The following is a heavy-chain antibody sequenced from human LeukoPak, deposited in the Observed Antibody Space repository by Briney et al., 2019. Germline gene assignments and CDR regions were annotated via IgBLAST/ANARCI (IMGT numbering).Heavy chain of an antibody. CDR3: ARDSLGHITAMVTHAPGYLDY. D-gene: IGHD5-18*01. CDR2: IIPILGIA. CDR1: GGTFSSYA. Sequence: ASVKVSCKASGGTFSSYAISWVRQAPGQGLEWMGRIIPILGIANYAQKFQGRVTITADKSTSTAYMELSSLRSEDTAVYYCARDSLGHITAMVTHAPGYLDYWGQGTLVTVSS. V-gene: IGHV1-69*04. J-gene: IGHJ4*02.